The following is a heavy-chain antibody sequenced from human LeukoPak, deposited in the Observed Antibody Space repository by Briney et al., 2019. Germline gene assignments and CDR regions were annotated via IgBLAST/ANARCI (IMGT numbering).Heavy chain of an antibody. Sequence: GEPLKISCKGSGYSFISYWIGWVRQMPGKGLEWMGIIYPGDSDTRYSPSFQGQVTISADKSISTAYLQWSSLKASDTAMYYCARLVNSGSPSDYFDYWGQGTLVTVSS. CDR1: GYSFISYW. CDR3: ARLVNSGSPSDYFDY. J-gene: IGHJ4*02. D-gene: IGHD1-26*01. V-gene: IGHV5-51*01. CDR2: IYPGDSDT.